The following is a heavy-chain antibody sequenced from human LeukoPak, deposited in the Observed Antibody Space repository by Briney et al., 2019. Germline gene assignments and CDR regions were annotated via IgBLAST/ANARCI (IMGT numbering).Heavy chain of an antibody. J-gene: IGHJ4*02. V-gene: IGHV3-21*01. CDR3: ARAGYSSGCLDY. CDR1: GFTFSSYS. Sequence: GGSLRLSCAASGFTFSSYSMNWVRQAPGKGLEWVSSISSSSYIYYADSVKGRFTISRDNAKNSLYLQMNSLRAEDTAVYYCARAGYSSGCLDYWGQGTLVTVFS. CDR2: ISSSSYI. D-gene: IGHD6-19*01.